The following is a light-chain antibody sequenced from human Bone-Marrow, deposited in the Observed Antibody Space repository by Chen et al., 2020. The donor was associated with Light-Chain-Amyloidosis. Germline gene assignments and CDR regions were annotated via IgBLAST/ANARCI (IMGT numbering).Light chain of an antibody. J-gene: IGLJ1*01. Sequence: QSALTQPASVSGSPVQSITISCTGTSGDVGTYSYVSWYQQHPGKASKVMIYAVSNRPSGVSTRFSGSKSGNTASLTISGLQAEDEADYYCSSFTSSSSYVFGPGTKVTVL. CDR3: SSFTSSSSYV. CDR1: SGDVGTYSY. CDR2: AVS. V-gene: IGLV2-14*01.